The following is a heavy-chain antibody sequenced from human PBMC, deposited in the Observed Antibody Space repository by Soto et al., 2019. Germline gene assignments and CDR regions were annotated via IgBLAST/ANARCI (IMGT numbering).Heavy chain of an antibody. CDR3: ARHEHGRAVATINWFDP. Sequence: QLQLQESGPGLVKPSETLSLTCTVSGGSISSSSYYWGWIRQPPGKGLEWIGSIYYSGSTYYNPSLKSRVTISVDTSKNQFSLKLSSVTAADTAVYYCARHEHGRAVATINWFDPWGQGTLVTVSS. V-gene: IGHV4-39*01. D-gene: IGHD5-12*01. J-gene: IGHJ5*02. CDR2: IYYSGST. CDR1: GGSISSSSYY.